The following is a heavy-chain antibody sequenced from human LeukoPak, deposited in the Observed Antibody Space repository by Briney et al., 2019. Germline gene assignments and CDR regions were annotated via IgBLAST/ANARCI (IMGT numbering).Heavy chain of an antibody. Sequence: GESLKISCKGSGYSFTSYWIGWVRQMPGKGLEWMGIIYPGDSDTRYSPSFQGQVTISADKSISNAYLQWSSLKASDTAMYYCARAQGSYYYYYYYMDVWGKGTTVTVSS. V-gene: IGHV5-51*01. CDR3: ARAQGSYYYYYYYMDV. CDR2: IYPGDSDT. J-gene: IGHJ6*03. CDR1: GYSFTSYW. D-gene: IGHD1-26*01.